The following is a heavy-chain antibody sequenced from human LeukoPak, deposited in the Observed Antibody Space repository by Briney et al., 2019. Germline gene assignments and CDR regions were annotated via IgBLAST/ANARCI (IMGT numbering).Heavy chain of an antibody. CDR2: IKPDESEK. CDR1: GFTFSSYW. J-gene: IGHJ4*02. V-gene: IGHV3-7*04. Sequence: PGGSLRLSCAASGFTFSSYWMNWVRQAPGKGLEWVANIKPDESEKYYVDSVKGRFTISRDNAKDSLYLQMNSLRAEDTAVYYCARDLASSGWSPGYWGQGTLVTVSS. D-gene: IGHD6-19*01. CDR3: ARDLASSGWSPGY.